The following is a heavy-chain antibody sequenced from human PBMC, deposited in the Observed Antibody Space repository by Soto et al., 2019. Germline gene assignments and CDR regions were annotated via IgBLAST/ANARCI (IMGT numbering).Heavy chain of an antibody. J-gene: IGHJ4*02. Sequence: GGSLRLSCAASGFTFSSYAMHWVRQAPGKGLEWVAVISYDGSNKYYADSVKGRFTISRDNSKNTLYLQMNSLRAEDTAVYYCARDSLPEGGWQIDYWGQGTLVTVSS. V-gene: IGHV3-30-3*01. CDR3: ARDSLPEGGWQIDY. CDR1: GFTFSSYA. CDR2: ISYDGSNK. D-gene: IGHD2-15*01.